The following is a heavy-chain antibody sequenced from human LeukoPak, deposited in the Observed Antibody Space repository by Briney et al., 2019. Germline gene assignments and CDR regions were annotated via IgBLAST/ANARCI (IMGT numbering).Heavy chain of an antibody. CDR2: ISDDGRNK. D-gene: IGHD4-17*01. CDR3: AKRPSDYGDYVTYFDY. Sequence: GGSLRLSCAASGFSFISYGMHWVRQAPGKGLEWVGVISDDGRNKGYADSVKGRFTISRDNSKDTLYLQMRSLRDEDTAVCYCAKRPSDYGDYVTYFDYWGQGTLVTVSS. CDR1: GFSFISYG. J-gene: IGHJ4*02. V-gene: IGHV3-30*18.